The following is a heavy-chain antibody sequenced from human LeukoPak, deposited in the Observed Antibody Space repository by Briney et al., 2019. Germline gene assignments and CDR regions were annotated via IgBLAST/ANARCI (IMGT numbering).Heavy chain of an antibody. Sequence: SEALSLTCAVSGYSFSSGYYWGWIRQPPGKGLEWIGSIYNSGYIYYNQSLKSRVTISVDTSKNEFSLKLSSVTAADTAVYYCARGPITMVRGVLPALYWFDPWGQGTLVTVSS. J-gene: IGHJ5*02. D-gene: IGHD3-10*01. CDR2: IYNSGYI. CDR3: ARGPITMVRGVLPALYWFDP. V-gene: IGHV4-38-2*01. CDR1: GYSFSSGYY.